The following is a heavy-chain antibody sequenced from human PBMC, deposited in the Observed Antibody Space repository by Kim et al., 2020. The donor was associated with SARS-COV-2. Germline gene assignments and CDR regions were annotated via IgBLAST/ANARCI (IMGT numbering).Heavy chain of an antibody. Sequence: SETLSLTCNVSGASMDYHYWSWIRQSPGKALEWLGYVYYSGDTNYRPSLKSRIIISVDLSQNHFSLNLASVTTADTAVYYCARQSYGFWSGPPFYSFYS. CDR1: GASMDYHY. V-gene: IGHV4-59*11. J-gene: IGHJ5*01. D-gene: IGHD3-3*01. CDR3: ARQSYGFWSGPPFYSFYS. CDR2: VYYSGDT.